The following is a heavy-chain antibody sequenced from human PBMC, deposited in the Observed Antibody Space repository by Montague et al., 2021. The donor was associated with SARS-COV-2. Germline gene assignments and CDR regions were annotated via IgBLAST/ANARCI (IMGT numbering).Heavy chain of an antibody. Sequence: TLSLTCTVSGGSISSGSYYWSWIRQPAGKGLEWIGCIYTSGSTNYNPSLKSRVTISVDTSKNQFSLKLSSVTAADTAVYYCARDRVTIFGVVTGYGMDVWGQGTTVTVSS. CDR1: GGSISSGSYY. CDR2: IYTSGST. D-gene: IGHD3-3*01. CDR3: ARDRVTIFGVVTGYGMDV. V-gene: IGHV4-61*02. J-gene: IGHJ6*02.